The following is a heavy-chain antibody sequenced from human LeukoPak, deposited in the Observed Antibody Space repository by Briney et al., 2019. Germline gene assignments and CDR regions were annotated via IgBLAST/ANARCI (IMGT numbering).Heavy chain of an antibody. D-gene: IGHD3-22*01. V-gene: IGHV4-59*01. CDR1: GGSISSYY. J-gene: IGHJ4*02. Sequence: PSETLSLTCTVSGGSISSYYWSWIRQPPGEGLEWIGYIHYTGTSNCNPSLKSRVTISVDTSKNQFSLKLTSVTAGDTAVYYCARYGPGNKYDSSGSLDSWGQGTLVTVS. CDR2: IHYTGTS. CDR3: ARYGPGNKYDSSGSLDS.